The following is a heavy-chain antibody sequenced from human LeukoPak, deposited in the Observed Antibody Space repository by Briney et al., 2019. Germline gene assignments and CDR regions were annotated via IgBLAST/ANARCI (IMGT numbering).Heavy chain of an antibody. J-gene: IGHJ4*02. V-gene: IGHV3-23*01. Sequence: PGGSLRLSCAASGFTFSSYAMSWVRQAPGKGLEWVPAISGSGGSTYYADSVKGRFTISRDNSKNTLYLQMNSLRAEDTAVYYCAKPQPTTTVTRYYFDYWGQGTLVTVSS. CDR1: GFTFSSYA. CDR2: ISGSGGST. D-gene: IGHD4-17*01. CDR3: AKPQPTTTVTRYYFDY.